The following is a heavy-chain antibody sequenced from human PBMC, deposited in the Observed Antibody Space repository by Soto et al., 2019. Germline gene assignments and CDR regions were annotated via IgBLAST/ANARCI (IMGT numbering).Heavy chain of an antibody. CDR2: IYYSGST. D-gene: IGHD4-17*01. J-gene: IGHJ4*02. Sequence: SETLSLTCTVSGGSISSGGYYWSWIRQHPGKGLEWIGYIYYSGSTYYNPSLKSRVTISVDTSKNQFSLKLSSVTAADTAVYYCARGVSPRATVTTWKHYFDYWGQGTLVTVSS. V-gene: IGHV4-31*03. CDR3: ARGVSPRATVTTWKHYFDY. CDR1: GGSISSGGYY.